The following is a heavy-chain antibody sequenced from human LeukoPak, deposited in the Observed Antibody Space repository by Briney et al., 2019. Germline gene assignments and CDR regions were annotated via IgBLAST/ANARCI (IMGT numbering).Heavy chain of an antibody. CDR2: ISYDGSNK. J-gene: IGHJ4*02. CDR3: ARATARGYGYFDY. V-gene: IGHV3-30-3*01. Sequence: GGSLRLSCAASGFTFSSYAMHWVRQAPGKGLEWVAVISYDGSNKYYADSVKGRFTISRDNSKNTLYLQMNSLRAEDTAVYYCARATARGYGYFDYWGQGTLVTVSS. CDR1: GFTFSSYA. D-gene: IGHD5-12*01.